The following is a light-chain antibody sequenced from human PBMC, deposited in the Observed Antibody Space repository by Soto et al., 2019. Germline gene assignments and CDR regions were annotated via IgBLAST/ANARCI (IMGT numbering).Light chain of an antibody. Sequence: QSALTQPGSVSGSPGQSITISCTGTSSDVGGHNYVSWYQQHPGKAPKLMIYEVSSRPSGVSNRFSGSKSGNTASLTISGLQAEDEADYYCSSYTSSSTYVFGTGTKVTVL. CDR2: EVS. V-gene: IGLV2-14*01. CDR1: SSDVGGHNY. J-gene: IGLJ1*01. CDR3: SSYTSSSTYV.